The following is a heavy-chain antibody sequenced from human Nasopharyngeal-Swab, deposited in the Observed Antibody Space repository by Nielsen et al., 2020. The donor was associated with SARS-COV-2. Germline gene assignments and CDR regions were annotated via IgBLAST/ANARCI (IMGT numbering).Heavy chain of an antibody. J-gene: IGHJ3*02. CDR3: ARPTYYYDSSGYYYGNGAFDI. D-gene: IGHD3-22*01. Sequence: GSLRLSCTVSGGSVSSAGYYWTWMRQPPGKGLEWNGSIYYTGSTNYNPSLKSRVTISVDTSKNQFSLRLSSVTAAGTAVYYCARPTYYYDSSGYYYGNGAFDIWGQGTMVTVSS. CDR1: GGSVSSAGYY. CDR2: IYYTGST. V-gene: IGHV4-61*08.